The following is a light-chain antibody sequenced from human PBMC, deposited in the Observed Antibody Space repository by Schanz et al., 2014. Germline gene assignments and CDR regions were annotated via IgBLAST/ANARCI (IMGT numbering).Light chain of an antibody. CDR3: CSYAXSYV. CDR2: DVS. CDR1: SSDVGGYNY. Sequence: QSALTQPRSVSGSPGQSVTISCTGTSSDVGGYNYVSWYQQHPGKAPKLMIYDVSKRPSGVPDRFSGSKSGNTASLTISGLQAEDEADYYCCSYAXSYVFGGGTXLTVL. J-gene: IGLJ3*02. V-gene: IGLV2-11*01.